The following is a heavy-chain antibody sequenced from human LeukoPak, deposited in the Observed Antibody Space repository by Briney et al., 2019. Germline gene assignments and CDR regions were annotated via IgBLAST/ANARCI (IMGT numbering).Heavy chain of an antibody. D-gene: IGHD2-2*01. CDR1: GYTFTGYY. V-gene: IGHV1-2*02. CDR3: ARDDGISSNFDY. Sequence: ASVKVSCKASGYTFTGYYMHWVRQAPGQGLEWMGWINPNSGGTNYAQKFQARVTMTRDTSISTAYMELSRLRSDDTAVYYCARDDGISSNFDYWGQGTLVTVSS. CDR2: INPNSGGT. J-gene: IGHJ4*02.